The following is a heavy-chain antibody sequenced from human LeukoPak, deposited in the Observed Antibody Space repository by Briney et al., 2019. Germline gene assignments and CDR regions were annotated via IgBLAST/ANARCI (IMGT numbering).Heavy chain of an antibody. CDR3: TTDTRIVGTTGFDY. CDR2: IKSKTDGGTT. CDR1: GFSFTNAW. Sequence: PGGSLRLSCAASGFSFTNAWMSWVRQAPGKGLEWIGRIKSKTDGGTTDFAAPVKGRFTISRDDSKNTLYLQVNGLRTEDTGMYYCTTDTRIVGTTGFDYWGQGTLVTVSS. D-gene: IGHD1-26*01. V-gene: IGHV3-15*01. J-gene: IGHJ4*02.